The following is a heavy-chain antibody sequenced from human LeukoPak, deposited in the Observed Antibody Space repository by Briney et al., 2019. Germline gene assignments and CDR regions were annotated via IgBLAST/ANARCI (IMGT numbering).Heavy chain of an antibody. Sequence: TGGSLRLSCAASGFTFSSYGMHWVRQAPGKGLEWVAFIRYDGSNKYHADSVKGRFTISRDNSKNTLFLQLRSLRAEVTAIYYCAKLEGSGWSGYMDVWGKGTTVTVS. D-gene: IGHD6-19*01. CDR2: IRYDGSNK. J-gene: IGHJ6*03. CDR3: AKLEGSGWSGYMDV. CDR1: GFTFSSYG. V-gene: IGHV3-30*02.